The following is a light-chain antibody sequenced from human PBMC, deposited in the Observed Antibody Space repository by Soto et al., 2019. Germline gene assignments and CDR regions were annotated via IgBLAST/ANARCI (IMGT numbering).Light chain of an antibody. CDR1: QSLGRNY. CDR3: HQYDTSAIT. J-gene: IGKJ5*01. V-gene: IGKV3-20*01. CDR2: GIS. Sequence: EILVTQSPDTLSLSPGESATLSCMASQSLGRNYLAWFQHKPGQAHRLLITGISTRASGVPDRFIGGGSGTDFTLTITRVEPEDFAVYYGHQYDTSAITVGQGTRLEI.